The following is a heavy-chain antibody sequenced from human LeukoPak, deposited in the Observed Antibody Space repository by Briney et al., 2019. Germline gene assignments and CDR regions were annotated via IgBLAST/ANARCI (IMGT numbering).Heavy chain of an antibody. D-gene: IGHD1-1*01. CDR3: AKASTSGTLGALDY. CDR2: IGGSGTGT. V-gene: IGHV3-23*01. CDR1: EFTFSNYA. Sequence: GGSLRLSCVASEFTFSNYAMNWVRQAPGKGLEWVSAIGGSGTGTYYADSVKGRFTISRDNSKNTLYLQMNSLTADDTAIYYCAKASTSGTLGALDYWGQGTLVTVSS. J-gene: IGHJ4*02.